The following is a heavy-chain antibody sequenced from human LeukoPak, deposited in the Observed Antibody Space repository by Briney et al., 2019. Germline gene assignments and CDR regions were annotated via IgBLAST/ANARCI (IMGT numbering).Heavy chain of an antibody. CDR1: GGTFSSYG. V-gene: IGHV1-69*01. CDR3: ASGVYYDSNGYSFEY. D-gene: IGHD3-22*01. Sequence: EASVKVSCKASGGTFSSYGISWVRQAPGQGLEWMGGIIPIFGTANYAQKFQGRVTITADESTSTAYMELSSLRSEDTAVYYCASGVYYDSNGYSFEYWGQGTLVTVSS. CDR2: IIPIFGTA. J-gene: IGHJ4*02.